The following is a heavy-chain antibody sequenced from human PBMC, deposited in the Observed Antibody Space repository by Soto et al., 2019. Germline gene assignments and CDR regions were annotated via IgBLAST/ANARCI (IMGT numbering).Heavy chain of an antibody. V-gene: IGHV3-21*01. D-gene: IGHD5-12*01. CDR2: ISVGSGHI. Sequence: PGGSLRLSCAASGFTFSSYSMNWVRQAPGKGLEWVSSISVGSGHIYYADSVKGRFTISRDNSKNTLYLQMNSLRAEDTAVYYCARGSRGGYNYYYYYGMDVWGQGTTVTVSS. CDR3: ARGSRGGYNYYYYYGMDV. CDR1: GFTFSSYS. J-gene: IGHJ6*02.